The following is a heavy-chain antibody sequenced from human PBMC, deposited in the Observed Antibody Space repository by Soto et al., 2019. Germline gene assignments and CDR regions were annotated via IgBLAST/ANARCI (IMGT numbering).Heavy chain of an antibody. D-gene: IGHD6-6*01. CDR2: INHSGST. CDR3: ASGRQLVPDY. V-gene: IGHV4-34*01. Sequence: LSLTCAVYGGSFSGYYWSWIRQPPGKGLEWIGEINHSGSTNYNPSLKSRVTISVDTSKNQFSLKLSSVTAADTAVYYCASGRQLVPDYWGQGTLVTVSS. CDR1: GGSFSGYY. J-gene: IGHJ4*02.